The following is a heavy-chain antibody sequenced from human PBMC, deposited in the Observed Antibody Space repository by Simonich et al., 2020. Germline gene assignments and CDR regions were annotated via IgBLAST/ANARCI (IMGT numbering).Heavy chain of an antibody. CDR3: ARVGYSNYYYYGMDV. J-gene: IGHJ6*02. V-gene: IGHV4-38-2*01. D-gene: IGHD6-13*01. Sequence: QVQLQESGPGLVKPSETLSPTCAVSGYSISSGYYWGWIRQPPGKGLVWIGSIYHSGSTYYHPSLKSRVTISVDTSKTQFSLKLSSVTAADTAVYYCARVGYSNYYYYGMDVWGQGTTVTVSS. CDR1: GYSISSGYY. CDR2: IYHSGST.